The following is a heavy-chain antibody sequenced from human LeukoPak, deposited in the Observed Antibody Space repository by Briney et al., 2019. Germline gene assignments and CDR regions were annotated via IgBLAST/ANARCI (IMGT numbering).Heavy chain of an antibody. CDR2: ISSSSSTI. D-gene: IGHD5-18*01. CDR1: GFTFSSYA. J-gene: IGHJ4*02. Sequence: GGSLRLSCAASGFTFSSYAMSWVRQAPGKGLEWVSAISSSSSTIYYADSVKGRFTISRDNAKNSLYLQMNSLRAEDTAVYYCARAGYSYGYYFDYWGQGTLVTVSS. V-gene: IGHV3-48*01. CDR3: ARAGYSYGYYFDY.